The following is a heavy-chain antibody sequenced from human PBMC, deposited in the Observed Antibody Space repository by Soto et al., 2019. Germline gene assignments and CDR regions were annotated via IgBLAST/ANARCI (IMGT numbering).Heavy chain of an antibody. Sequence: APVNLSRKASSSTFTSPYMHRVCQVLVQRKKWMGWNNPNSGGTNYAQKFQGWVTMTRDTSISTAYMELSRLRSDDTAVYYCATCIVAAGTDRYYYYGMVVWGQRTPVTV. D-gene: IGHD6-13*01. V-gene: IGHV1-2*04. J-gene: IGHJ6*02. CDR2: NNPNSGGT. CDR3: ATCIVAAGTDRYYYYGMVV. CDR1: SSTFTSPY.